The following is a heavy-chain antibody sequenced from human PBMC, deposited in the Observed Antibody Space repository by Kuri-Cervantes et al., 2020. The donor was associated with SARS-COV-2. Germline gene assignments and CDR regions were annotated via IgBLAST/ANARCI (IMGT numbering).Heavy chain of an antibody. D-gene: IGHD3-10*01. CDR2: FDPEDGET. Sequence: ASVKVSCKVSGYTLTELSMHWVRQAPGKGLEWMGGFDPEDGETIYAQKFQGRVTMTEDTSTDTAYMELSSLRSEDTAVYYCATSITMVRGGPYYLDYWGQGTLVTVSS. CDR3: ATSITMVRGGPYYLDY. V-gene: IGHV1-24*01. J-gene: IGHJ4*02. CDR1: GYTLTELS.